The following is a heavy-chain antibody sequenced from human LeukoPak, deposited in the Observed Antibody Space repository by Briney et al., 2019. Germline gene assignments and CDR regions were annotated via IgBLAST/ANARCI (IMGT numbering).Heavy chain of an antibody. CDR3: ARAGRPYGSGMEYGMDV. J-gene: IGHJ6*02. Sequence: GASVKVSCKASGYTFTGYYMHWVRQAPGQGLEWMGWINPNSGGTNYAQKFQGRVTMTRDTSISTAYMELSRLRSDDTAVYYCARAGRPYGSGMEYGMDVWGQGTTVTVSS. CDR2: INPNSGGT. D-gene: IGHD3-10*01. V-gene: IGHV1-2*02. CDR1: GYTFTGYY.